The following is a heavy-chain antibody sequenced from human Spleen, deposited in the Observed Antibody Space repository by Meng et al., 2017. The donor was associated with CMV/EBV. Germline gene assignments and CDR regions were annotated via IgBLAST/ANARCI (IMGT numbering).Heavy chain of an antibody. CDR2: IYSGGVAT. J-gene: IGHJ6*02. CDR1: GFAFSTYA. Sequence: GESLKISCAASGFAFSTYAMSWVRQAPGKGLEWVSVIYSGGVATYYADSVKGRFTISRDNSNNTLFLQMDSLGAEDTAVYYCAKIGSFTYYYYGMDVWGQGTTVTSP. CDR3: AKIGSFTYYYYGMDV. D-gene: IGHD1-26*01. V-gene: IGHV3-23*03.